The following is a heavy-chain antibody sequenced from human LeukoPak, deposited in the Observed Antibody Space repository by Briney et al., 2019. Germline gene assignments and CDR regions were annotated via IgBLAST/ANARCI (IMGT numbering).Heavy chain of an antibody. CDR1: GFTFTDYG. Sequence: ASVKVSCKASGFTFTDYGIQWVRQAPGQRLEWMGWINAGNGNTKYSQKFQGRATITRDTSASTAYMELSSLRSEDTAVYYCARDTPYSGNTLDYWGQGTLVTVSS. CDR3: ARDTPYSGNTLDY. J-gene: IGHJ4*02. CDR2: INAGNGNT. D-gene: IGHD1-26*01. V-gene: IGHV1-3*01.